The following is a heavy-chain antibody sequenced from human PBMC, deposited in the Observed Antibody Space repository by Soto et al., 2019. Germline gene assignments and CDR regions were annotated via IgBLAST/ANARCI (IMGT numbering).Heavy chain of an antibody. CDR1: GSTFTSSA. CDR2: IAVGSGYT. Sequence: GASVKVSCKASGSTFTSSAFQWVRQARGQRLEWIGWIAVGSGYTNYAQRFQDRVTLTRDMSTATTYMELSRLTSEDTAVYYCAKSRYSDSSGDFYDYWGQGTLVTVSS. CDR3: AKSRYSDSSGDFYDY. D-gene: IGHD3-22*01. J-gene: IGHJ4*02. V-gene: IGHV1-58*01.